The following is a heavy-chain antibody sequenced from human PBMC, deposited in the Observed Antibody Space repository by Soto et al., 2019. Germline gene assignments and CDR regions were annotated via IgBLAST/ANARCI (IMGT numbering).Heavy chain of an antibody. Sequence: SVKVSCKASGGTFSSYAISWVRQAPGQGLEWMGGIIPIFGTANYAQKFQGRVTITADESTSTAYMELSSLRSEDTAVYYCARGSVVAATQYYYYGMDVWGQGTTVTVSS. J-gene: IGHJ6*02. CDR2: IIPIFGTA. CDR3: ARGSVVAATQYYYYGMDV. CDR1: GGTFSSYA. D-gene: IGHD2-15*01. V-gene: IGHV1-69*13.